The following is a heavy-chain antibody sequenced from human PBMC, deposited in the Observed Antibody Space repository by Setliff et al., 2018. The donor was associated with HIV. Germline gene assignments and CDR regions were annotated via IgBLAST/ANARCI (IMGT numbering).Heavy chain of an antibody. D-gene: IGHD5-18*01. CDR3: ARGRLRAVTAMIKKRASYTWFDP. Sequence: SETLSLTCAVYGGSFSAYYWSWIRQPPGKGLEWIGEINHSGSTNYNPSLKTRVTISVDTSKNQFSLKLISVTAADTAMYYCARGRLRAVTAMIKKRASYTWFDPWGQGTLVTVSS. CDR2: INHSGST. CDR1: GGSFSAYY. V-gene: IGHV4-34*01. J-gene: IGHJ5*02.